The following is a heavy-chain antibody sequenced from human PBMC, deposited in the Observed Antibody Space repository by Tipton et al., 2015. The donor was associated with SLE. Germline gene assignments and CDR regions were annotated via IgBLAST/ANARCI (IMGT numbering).Heavy chain of an antibody. Sequence: TLSLTCAVYGGSFSGYYWSWIRQPPGKGLEWIGYIYHSGSTYYNPSLKSRVTISVDTSKNQFSLKLSSVTAADTAVYYCARDREEDIVLAAFDYWGQGTLVTVSS. CDR1: GGSFSGYY. V-gene: IGHV4-34*01. J-gene: IGHJ4*02. D-gene: IGHD2-8*01. CDR2: IYHSGST. CDR3: ARDREEDIVLAAFDY.